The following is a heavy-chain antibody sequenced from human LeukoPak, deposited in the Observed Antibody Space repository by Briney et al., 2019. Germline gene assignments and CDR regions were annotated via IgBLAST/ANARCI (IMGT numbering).Heavy chain of an antibody. Sequence: GESLKISCKGSGYSFTSYWIGWVRQMPGKGLEWMGITYPGDSDVRYSPSFQGQVTISADKSITTAYLQWSSLKASDTAVYYCARAGGNYLRWFDPWGQGTLVTVSS. CDR2: TYPGDSDV. CDR3: ARAGGNYLRWFDP. D-gene: IGHD4-11*01. V-gene: IGHV5-51*01. CDR1: GYSFTSYW. J-gene: IGHJ5*02.